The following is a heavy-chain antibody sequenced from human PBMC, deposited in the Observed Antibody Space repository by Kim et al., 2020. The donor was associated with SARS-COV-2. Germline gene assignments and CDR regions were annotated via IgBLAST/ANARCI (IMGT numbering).Heavy chain of an antibody. J-gene: IGHJ4*01. CDR2: ISSSSRYI. CDR1: GFTFSSYI. Sequence: GGSLRLSFAASGFTFSSYIMNCVRQAPGKGLEWVSSISSSSRYIYYADSVKGRFTISRDNAKNSLYLQMNSLRAEDTAVYYCARFGVATINNDYWGHVTLGTVSS. CDR3: ARFGVATINNDY. V-gene: IGHV3-21*04. D-gene: IGHD5-12*01.